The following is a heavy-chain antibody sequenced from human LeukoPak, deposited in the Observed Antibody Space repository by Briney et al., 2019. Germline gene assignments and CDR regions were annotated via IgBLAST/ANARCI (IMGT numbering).Heavy chain of an antibody. J-gene: IGHJ4*02. CDR1: GFTFDDYA. V-gene: IGHV3-9*01. D-gene: IGHD6-19*01. CDR3: AKVAATPDQNYSNY. Sequence: GRSLRLSCAASGFTFDDYAMHWVRQAPGKGLEWVSGISWNSGSIGYADSVKGRFTISRDNAKNSLYLQMNSLRAEDTALYYCAKVAATPDQNYSNYWGQGTLVTVSS. CDR2: ISWNSGSI.